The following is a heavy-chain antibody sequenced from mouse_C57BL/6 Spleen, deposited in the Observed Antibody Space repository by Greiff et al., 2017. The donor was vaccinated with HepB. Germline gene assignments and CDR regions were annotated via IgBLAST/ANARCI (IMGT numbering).Heavy chain of an antibody. J-gene: IGHJ2*01. D-gene: IGHD3-2*02. Sequence: QVQLQQPGAELVKPGASVKLSCKASGYTFTSYWMQWVKQRLGQGLEWIGEIDPSDSYTNYNQKFKGKATLTVDTSSSTAYMQLSSLTSEDSAVYYCARGDSSGYKGDYWGQGTTLTVSS. CDR1: GYTFTSYW. CDR3: ARGDSSGYKGDY. V-gene: IGHV1-50*01. CDR2: IDPSDSYT.